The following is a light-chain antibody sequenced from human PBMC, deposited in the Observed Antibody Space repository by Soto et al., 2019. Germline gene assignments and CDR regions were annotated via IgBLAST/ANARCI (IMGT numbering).Light chain of an antibody. V-gene: IGKV3-20*01. J-gene: IGKJ5*01. CDR2: GAS. Sequence: EIVLTQSPGTLSLSPGERATLSCRASQSVSSSYLAWYQQKPGQAPRLLIYGASRRATGIPDRFSGSGPGTDFTLTISRLEPEDFAVYFCQQFGSSFITFGQGTRLEI. CDR3: QQFGSSFIT. CDR1: QSVSSSY.